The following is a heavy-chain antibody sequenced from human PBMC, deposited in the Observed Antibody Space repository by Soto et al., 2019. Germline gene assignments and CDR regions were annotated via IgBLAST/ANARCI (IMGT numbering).Heavy chain of an antibody. V-gene: IGHV3-21*01. CDR2: ISSSSSYI. Sequence: GGSLRLSCAASGFTFSSYSMNWVRQAPGKGLEWVSSISSSSSYIYYADSVKGRFTISRDNAKNSLYLQMNSLRAEDTAVYYCARDRVLGCSSTSCYGGGDFDYWGQGTLVTVSS. D-gene: IGHD2-2*01. CDR3: ARDRVLGCSSTSCYGGGDFDY. CDR1: GFTFSSYS. J-gene: IGHJ4*02.